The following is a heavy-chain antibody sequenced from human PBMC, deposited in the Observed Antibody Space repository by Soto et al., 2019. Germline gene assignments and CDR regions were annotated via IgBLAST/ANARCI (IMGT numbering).Heavy chain of an antibody. CDR2: IIPIFGTA. D-gene: IGHD6-6*01. CDR1: GGTFSSYA. Sequence: ASVKVSCKASGGTFSSYAISWVRQAPGQGLEWMGGIIPIFGTANYAQKFQGRVTITADESTSTAYMELSSLRSEDTAVYYCNIAASMNAPFDYWGQGTLVTVSS. CDR3: NIAASMNAPFDY. V-gene: IGHV1-69*13. J-gene: IGHJ4*02.